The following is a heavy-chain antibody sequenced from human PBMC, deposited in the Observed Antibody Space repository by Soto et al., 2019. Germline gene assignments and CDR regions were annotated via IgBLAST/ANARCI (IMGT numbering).Heavy chain of an antibody. J-gene: IGHJ5*02. CDR1: GYTFTNNY. CDR3: ARDNSGYDLAWWFDP. Sequence: QVQLVQSGAEVKKPGASVKVSCKASGYTFTNNYMHWVRQAPGQGLEWMGVINPSGDITYYAQKCQGRDTMTRDTSTTTDYVELSSLRSENTAMYYCARDNSGYDLAWWFDPWGQGTLVTVSS. V-gene: IGHV1-46*01. D-gene: IGHD3-22*01. CDR2: INPSGDIT.